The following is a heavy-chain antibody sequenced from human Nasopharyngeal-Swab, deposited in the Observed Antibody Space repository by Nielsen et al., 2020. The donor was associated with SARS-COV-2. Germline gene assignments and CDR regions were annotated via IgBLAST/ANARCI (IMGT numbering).Heavy chain of an antibody. Sequence: GESLKISCAASGFTFTNYAMSWVRQAPGKGLEWVSTISATGATTYYADSVKGRFTISRDNSKNTLYLQMNSLRAEDTAVYYRAKNRGYNYGAYDHWGQGTLVTVSS. CDR3: AKNRGYNYGAYDH. V-gene: IGHV3-23*01. CDR2: ISATGATT. D-gene: IGHD5-18*01. CDR1: GFTFTNYA. J-gene: IGHJ4*02.